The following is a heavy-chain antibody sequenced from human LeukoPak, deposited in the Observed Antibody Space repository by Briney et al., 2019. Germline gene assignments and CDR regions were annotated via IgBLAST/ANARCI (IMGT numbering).Heavy chain of an antibody. J-gene: IGHJ3*01. CDR2: RNYNGRT. D-gene: IGHD3-22*01. CDR3: ARLLDNDSSGDPDTFDV. Sequence: SETLSLTCTVSGDSISSFYWSWLRQPPGKGLEWIGYRNYNGRTYYKPSLQSRVTISVDTSNNYFSLRLTSVTAADTAVYYCARLLDNDSSGDPDTFDVWGQGTMVTVSS. V-gene: IGHV4-59*13. CDR1: GDSISSFY.